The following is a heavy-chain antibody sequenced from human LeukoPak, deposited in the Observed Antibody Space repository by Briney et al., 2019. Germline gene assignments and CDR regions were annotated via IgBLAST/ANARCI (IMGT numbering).Heavy chain of an antibody. Sequence: SETLSLTCAVYGGSFSGYYWSWIRQPPGKGLGWIGEINHSGSTSYNPSLKSRVTISVDTSKNQFSLKLSSVTAADTAVYYCARSRVTPLWYFDYWGQGTLVTVSS. CDR2: INHSGST. V-gene: IGHV4-34*01. D-gene: IGHD2-21*02. CDR1: GGSFSGYY. CDR3: ARSRVTPLWYFDY. J-gene: IGHJ4*02.